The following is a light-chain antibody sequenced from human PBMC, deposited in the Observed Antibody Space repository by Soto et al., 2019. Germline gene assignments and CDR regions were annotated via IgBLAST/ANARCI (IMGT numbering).Light chain of an antibody. Sequence: QSVLTQPPSVSGAPGQRVTISCTGSSSNIGAGYDVHWYQQLPGTAPKLLIYGNSNRPSGVPDRFSGSKSGTSASLAITGLQAEDEADYYCQSYDSSLRGGVFGGGTKPTVL. J-gene: IGLJ2*01. CDR1: SSNIGAGYD. V-gene: IGLV1-40*01. CDR2: GNS. CDR3: QSYDSSLRGGV.